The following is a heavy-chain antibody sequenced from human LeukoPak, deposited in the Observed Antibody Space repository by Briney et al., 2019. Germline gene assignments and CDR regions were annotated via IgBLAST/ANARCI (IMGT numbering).Heavy chain of an antibody. D-gene: IGHD3-9*01. CDR2: ISAYNGNT. CDR3: ARGAKYYDILTGYRANLALDY. CDR1: GYTFTSYG. V-gene: IGHV1-18*04. Sequence: ASVKVSCKASGYTFTSYGISWVRQAPGQGLEWMGWISAYNGNTNYAQKLQGRVTMTTDTSTSTAYMELRSLRSDDTAVYYCARGAKYYDILTGYRANLALDYWGQGTLVTVSS. J-gene: IGHJ4*02.